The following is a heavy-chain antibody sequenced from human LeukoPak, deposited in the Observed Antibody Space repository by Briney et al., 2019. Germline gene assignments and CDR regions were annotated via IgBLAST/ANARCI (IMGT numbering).Heavy chain of an antibody. CDR3: ARGSFWESPVNWFAP. CDR1: GYTFTGYY. V-gene: IGHV1-2*02. D-gene: IGHD1-26*01. J-gene: IGHJ5*02. CDR2: INPNSGGT. Sequence: ASVKVSCKTSGYTFTGYYMHWVRQAPGQGLEWMGWINPNSGGTNYGQKFQGRVTMTRDRAISTAYMELSRLTSDDTAIYYCARGSFWESPVNWFAPWGQGTLVTVSS.